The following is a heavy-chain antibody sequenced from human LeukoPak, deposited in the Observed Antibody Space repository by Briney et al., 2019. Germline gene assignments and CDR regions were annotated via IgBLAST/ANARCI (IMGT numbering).Heavy chain of an antibody. CDR3: ARAVDYYDSSGYYQYEYFQH. D-gene: IGHD3-22*01. CDR2: INPNSGGR. J-gene: IGHJ1*01. V-gene: IGHV1-2*02. CDR1: GYTFTVYY. Sequence: ASVTVSFTASGYTFTVYYMHWVRHAPGQGLGWVGWINPNSGGRNYSQKFQGRVTMTRDTSISTAYMELSRLRSDDTAVYYCARAVDYYDSSGYYQYEYFQHWGQGTLVTVSS.